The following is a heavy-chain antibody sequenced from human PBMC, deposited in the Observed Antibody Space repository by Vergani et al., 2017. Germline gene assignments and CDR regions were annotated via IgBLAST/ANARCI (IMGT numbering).Heavy chain of an antibody. CDR3: AKSYCSSLSCYAFYGMEV. Sequence: QVQLVESGGGVVQPGGSLRLSCAASGFSFSTYGMHWVRQAPGRGLGWVAFLRDDGSNEYYGDAVKGRFIISRDNSKNMLSLEMHSLRPEDTALYYCAKSYCSSLSCYAFYGMEVWGQGTTVTVSS. D-gene: IGHD2-2*01. CDR1: GFSFSTYG. J-gene: IGHJ6*02. V-gene: IGHV3-30*02. CDR2: LRDDGSNE.